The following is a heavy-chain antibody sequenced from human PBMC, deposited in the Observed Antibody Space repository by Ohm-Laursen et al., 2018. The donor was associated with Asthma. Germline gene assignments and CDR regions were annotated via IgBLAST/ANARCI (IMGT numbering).Heavy chain of an antibody. D-gene: IGHD1-26*01. CDR2: INQDGSIW. V-gene: IGHV3-7*05. Sequence: SLRLSCTASGFTFSSYGMHWVRQAPGRGLEWVANINQDGSIWGYVDSVKGRFAISRDNAHNSLYLQMNSLRAEDTAFYYCARIGPEWELPGREYSLHHWGEGTLVTVSS. J-gene: IGHJ1*01. CDR1: GFTFSSYG. CDR3: ARIGPEWELPGREYSLHH.